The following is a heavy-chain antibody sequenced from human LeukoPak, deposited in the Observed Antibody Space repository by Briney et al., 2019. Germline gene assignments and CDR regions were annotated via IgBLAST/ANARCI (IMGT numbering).Heavy chain of an antibody. CDR1: GGTFSSYA. Sequence: SVKVSCKASGGTFSSYAISWVRQAPGQGLEWMGGIIPIFGTANYAQKFQGRVTITADESTSTAYMELSSLRSEDTAVYYCARPTRKPARAKINDAFDIWGQGTMVTVSS. V-gene: IGHV1-69*13. CDR2: IIPIFGTA. J-gene: IGHJ3*02. CDR3: ARPTRKPARAKINDAFDI. D-gene: IGHD1-1*01.